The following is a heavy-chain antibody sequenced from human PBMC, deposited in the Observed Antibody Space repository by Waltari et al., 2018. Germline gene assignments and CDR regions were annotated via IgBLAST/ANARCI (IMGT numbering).Heavy chain of an antibody. CDR2: IKPDSGVT. Sequence: QVQLVQSGAAVMKPGASVKVSCKTSGYSFSAHNLHWVRQAPGQGLDWMGWIKPDSGVTYYAQEFQGRVTLTGDMSISTVYMDFSSLTSDDTAIYYCVRDFDWGHDYWGQGTLVTVSS. D-gene: IGHD3-9*01. J-gene: IGHJ4*02. CDR1: GYSFSAHN. V-gene: IGHV1-2*02. CDR3: VRDFDWGHDY.